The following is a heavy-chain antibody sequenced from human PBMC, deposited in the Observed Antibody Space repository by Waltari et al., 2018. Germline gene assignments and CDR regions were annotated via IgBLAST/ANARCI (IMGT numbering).Heavy chain of an antibody. Sequence: QVQLQASGPGMLRPSETLSLTCTLSGDSIKTDPYYWGWIRKSPGKGLECLGTIHSSGTTYVPASLEPRVTISVDTFNNRFSLNLRSATAADTAVYFCARLVWFGAWIDNWGQGSLVTVSS. D-gene: IGHD3-10*01. V-gene: IGHV4-39*01. CDR3: ARLVWFGAWIDN. CDR2: IHSSGTT. J-gene: IGHJ4*02. CDR1: GDSIKTDPYY.